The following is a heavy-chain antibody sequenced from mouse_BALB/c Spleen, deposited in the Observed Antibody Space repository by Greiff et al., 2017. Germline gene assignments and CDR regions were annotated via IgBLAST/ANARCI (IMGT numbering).Heavy chain of an antibody. CDR2: ISSGSSTI. CDR1: GFTFSSFG. J-gene: IGHJ3*01. CDR3: ARSDYDYDELAY. V-gene: IGHV5-17*02. Sequence: EVQLVESGGGLVQPGGSRKLSCAASGFTFSSFGMHWVRQAPEKGLEWVAYISSGSSTIYYADTVKGRFTISRDNPKNTLFLQMTSLRSEDTAMYYCARSDYDYDELAYWGQGTLVTVSA. D-gene: IGHD2-4*01.